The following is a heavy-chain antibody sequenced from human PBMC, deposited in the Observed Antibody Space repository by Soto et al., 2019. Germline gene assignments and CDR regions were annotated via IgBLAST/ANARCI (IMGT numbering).Heavy chain of an antibody. Sequence: SETLSLTCTVSGGSISSYYWSWIRQPPGKGLEWIGYIYYSGSTNYNPSLKSRVTISVDTSKNQFSLKLSSVTAADTAVYYCARRRGHYDFWSGLMDVWGKGTTVTVSS. D-gene: IGHD3-3*01. CDR3: ARRRGHYDFWSGLMDV. CDR1: GGSISSYY. V-gene: IGHV4-59*08. CDR2: IYYSGST. J-gene: IGHJ6*03.